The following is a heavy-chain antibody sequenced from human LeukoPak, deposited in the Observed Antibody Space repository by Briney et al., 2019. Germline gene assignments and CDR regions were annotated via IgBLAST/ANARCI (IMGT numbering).Heavy chain of an antibody. CDR3: ARDESRIAALTLFDY. D-gene: IGHD6-6*01. CDR1: GYTFTGYY. CDR2: LNPNSGGK. J-gene: IGHJ4*02. V-gene: IGHV1-2*02. Sequence: ASVNVSCEASGYTFTGYYMHWVRQAPGQAREWMGYLNPNSGGKKRAQKFQGRVNMTRDTSISTAYMELSRLRSDDTAVYYCARDESRIAALTLFDYWGQGTLVTVSS.